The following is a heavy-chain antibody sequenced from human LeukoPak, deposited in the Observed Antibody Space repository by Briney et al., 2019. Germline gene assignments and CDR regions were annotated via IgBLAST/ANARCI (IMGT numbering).Heavy chain of an antibody. J-gene: IGHJ4*02. D-gene: IGHD3-10*01. CDR1: RHTFRSFG. Sequence: GGSLRLSCAASRHTFRSFGMSWVRQAPGKGLEWVSTVSATGGSTYYADSVKGRFTISRDNFKNTVFLQMNSLRVEDTALYYCAKDVSAAPGYWGQGTLVTVSS. CDR3: AKDVSAAPGY. CDR2: VSATGGST. V-gene: IGHV3-23*01.